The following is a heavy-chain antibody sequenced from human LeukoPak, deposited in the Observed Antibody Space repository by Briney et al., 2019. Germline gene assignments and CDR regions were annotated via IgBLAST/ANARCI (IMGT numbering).Heavy chain of an antibody. D-gene: IGHD3-3*01. Sequence: GESLKIPCKSSGYSFSSYWIGWVRQRPGKGLEWMGIVYPGDSDTRYSPSFQGQVTISADKSISTAYLQWSSLKASDTAMYYCARQSYYDFWSGYLDGMDVWGQETTVTVSS. CDR1: GYSFSSYW. CDR2: VYPGDSDT. CDR3: ARQSYYDFWSGYLDGMDV. V-gene: IGHV5-51*01. J-gene: IGHJ6*02.